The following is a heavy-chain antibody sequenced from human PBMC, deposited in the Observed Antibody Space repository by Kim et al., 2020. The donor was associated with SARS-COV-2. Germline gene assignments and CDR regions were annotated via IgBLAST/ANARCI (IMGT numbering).Heavy chain of an antibody. D-gene: IGHD3-10*01. Sequence: SETLSLICTVSGGSISSSSYYWGWIRQPPGKGLEWIGSIYYSGSTYYNPSLKSRVTISVDTSKNQFSLKLSSVTTADTAVYYCARDAGPGSGSYHYYYYGMDVWGQGTTVTVSS. CDR3: ARDAGPGSGSYHYYYYGMDV. CDR2: IYYSGST. CDR1: GGSISSSSYY. J-gene: IGHJ6*02. V-gene: IGHV4-39*07.